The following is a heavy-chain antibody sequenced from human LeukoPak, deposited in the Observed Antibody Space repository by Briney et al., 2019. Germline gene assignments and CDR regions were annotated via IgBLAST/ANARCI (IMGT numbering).Heavy chain of an antibody. CDR3: IRVQVGATGFDY. J-gene: IGHJ4*02. CDR1: GFTFSSYA. V-gene: IGHV3-23*01. Sequence: GGSLRLSCAASGFTFSSYAMSWVRQAPGKGLEWVSAISGSGGSTYYADSVKGRFTISRDNSKNTLYLQMNSLRAEDTAVYCCIRVQVGATGFDYWGQGTLVTVSS. CDR2: ISGSGGST. D-gene: IGHD1-26*01.